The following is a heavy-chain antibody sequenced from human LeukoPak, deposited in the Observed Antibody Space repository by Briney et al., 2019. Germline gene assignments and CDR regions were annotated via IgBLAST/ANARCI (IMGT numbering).Heavy chain of an antibody. CDR1: GFTFSSYW. D-gene: IGHD6-19*01. J-gene: IGHJ4*02. Sequence: GGSLRLSCAVSGFTFSSYWMSWIRQAPGKGLEWVSYISGSSSNTKYADSVKGRFTISRDNAKDSLYLQMNSLRDEDTAVYYCARISGSPWGQGTLVIVSS. CDR3: ARISGSP. V-gene: IGHV3-48*02. CDR2: ISGSSSNT.